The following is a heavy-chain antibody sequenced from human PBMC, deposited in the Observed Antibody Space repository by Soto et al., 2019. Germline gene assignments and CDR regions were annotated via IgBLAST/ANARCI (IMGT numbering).Heavy chain of an antibody. V-gene: IGHV3-23*01. J-gene: IGHJ4*02. CDR1: GFTFSRDG. D-gene: IGHD4-17*01. Sequence: GSLLLPCSASGFTFSRDGMSWVRQAPGKGLEWVSLITDNGGSTYYADSVKGRFTISRDNTKNKLFLQMNSLRAEDTAVYYCAKERATTTAFDYWGQGALVTVYS. CDR3: AKERATTTAFDY. CDR2: ITDNGGST.